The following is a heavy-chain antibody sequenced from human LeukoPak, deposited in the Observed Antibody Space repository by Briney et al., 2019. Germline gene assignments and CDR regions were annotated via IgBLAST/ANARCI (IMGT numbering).Heavy chain of an antibody. CDR2: IYTSGST. CDR1: GGSSNNYY. Sequence: PSETLSLTRTVSGGSSNNYYWSWIRQSAGKGLEWIGRIYTSGSTNYNPSPKSRVSMSVDTSKNQFSLRLRSVTAADTAVYYCARESGYYYDASGYTFDYWGQGILVTVSS. CDR3: ARESGYYYDASGYTFDY. D-gene: IGHD3-22*01. J-gene: IGHJ4*02. V-gene: IGHV4-4*07.